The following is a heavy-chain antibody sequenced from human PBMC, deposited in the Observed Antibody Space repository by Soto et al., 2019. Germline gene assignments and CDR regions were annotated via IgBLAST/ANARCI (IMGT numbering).Heavy chain of an antibody. V-gene: IGHV1-8*01. CDR1: GYTFTSYD. CDR2: MNPNSGKT. D-gene: IGHD6-25*01. CDR3: ARARGQRRSTWFDP. J-gene: IGHJ5*02. Sequence: ASVKVSCKASGYTFTSYDINWVRQATGQGLEWMGGMNPNSGKTGYAKKFQGRVTMTRNTSLSTAYMGLSSLRSEDTAVYYCARARGQRRSTWFDPWGQGTLVTVSS.